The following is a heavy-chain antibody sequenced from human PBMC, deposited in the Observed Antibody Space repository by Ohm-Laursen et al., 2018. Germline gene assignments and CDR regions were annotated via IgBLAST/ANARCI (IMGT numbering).Heavy chain of an antibody. Sequence: SLRLSCAASGFTFDDYAIHWVRQAPGKGLEWVSSISWNSGRITYADSVKGRFTISRDNAKNSLSLQMNSLRAEDTALYYCAKGAATVGTSLFDYWGQGTLVTVSS. CDR2: ISWNSGRI. CDR3: AKGAATVGTSLFDY. V-gene: IGHV3-9*01. J-gene: IGHJ4*02. D-gene: IGHD4-23*01. CDR1: GFTFDDYA.